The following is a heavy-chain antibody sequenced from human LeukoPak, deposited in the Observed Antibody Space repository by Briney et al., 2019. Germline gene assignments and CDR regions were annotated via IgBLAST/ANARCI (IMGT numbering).Heavy chain of an antibody. CDR2: MNPNSGNT. Sequence: ASVKVSCKASGYTFTSYDINWVRQATGQGLEWMGWMNPNSGNTGYAQKFQGRVTMTRNTSISTAYMELSSLRSEDTAVYYCARAPFDIVVVPAATENYYYYYGMDVGGQGTTVTVSS. CDR1: GYTFTSYD. J-gene: IGHJ6*02. D-gene: IGHD2-2*01. CDR3: ARAPFDIVVVPAATENYYYYYGMDV. V-gene: IGHV1-8*01.